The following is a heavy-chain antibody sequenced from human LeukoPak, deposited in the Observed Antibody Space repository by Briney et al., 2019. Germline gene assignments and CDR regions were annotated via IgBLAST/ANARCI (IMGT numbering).Heavy chain of an antibody. CDR3: ARALIAAAGRYYFDY. CDR2: IYSGGST. J-gene: IGHJ4*02. V-gene: IGHV3-66*01. CDR1: GCTVSSNY. Sequence: GGSLRLSCAASGCTVSSNYMSWVRQAPGKGLEWVSVIYSGGSTYYADSVKGRFTISRDNSKNTLYLQMNSLRAEDTAVYYCARALIAAAGRYYFDYWGQGTLVTVSS. D-gene: IGHD6-13*01.